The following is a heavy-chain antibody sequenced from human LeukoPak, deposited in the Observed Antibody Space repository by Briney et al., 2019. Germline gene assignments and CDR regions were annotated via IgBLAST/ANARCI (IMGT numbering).Heavy chain of an antibody. CDR2: ISSSGSNI. D-gene: IGHD3-3*01. Sequence: GGSLRLSCAASGFTFSSYEMNWVHQAPGKGLEWASYISSSGSNIYYADSLKGRFTISRDNAKNLLYLQMNSLRAEDTAVYYCARDLGSGSSSVDYWGQGTLVTVSS. J-gene: IGHJ4*02. V-gene: IGHV3-48*03. CDR3: ARDLGSGSSSVDY. CDR1: GFTFSSYE.